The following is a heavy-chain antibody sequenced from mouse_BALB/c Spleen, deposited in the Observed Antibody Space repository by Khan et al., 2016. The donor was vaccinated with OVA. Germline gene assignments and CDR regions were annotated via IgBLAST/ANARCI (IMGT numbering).Heavy chain of an antibody. D-gene: IGHD1-1*01. CDR2: ISGYNGST. CDR1: GYSFTGYY. Sequence: LVKTGASVKISCKASGYSFTGYYMHWVKQSHGKSLEWIGYISGYNGSTTYNQKFKGKATFTVDTSSSTAYMKFNSLTSEDSAVYSGARGDYYGSSSFAYWGQGTLVTVSA. J-gene: IGHJ3*01. CDR3: ARGDYYGSSSFAY. V-gene: IGHV1S34*01.